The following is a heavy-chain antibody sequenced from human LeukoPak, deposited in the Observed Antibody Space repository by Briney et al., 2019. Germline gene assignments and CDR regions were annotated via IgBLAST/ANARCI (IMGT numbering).Heavy chain of an antibody. D-gene: IGHD1/OR15-1a*01. CDR2: IYYSGST. CDR3: ARNKPLDPFDI. Sequence: SETLSLTCTVSGGSISTYYWSWIRQPPGKGLEWIGYIYYSGSTYYNPSLKSRVTISVDTSKNQFSLNLNGVTAADTAVYYCARNKPLDPFDIWGQGTMVTVSS. CDR1: GGSISTYY. V-gene: IGHV4-59*01. J-gene: IGHJ3*02.